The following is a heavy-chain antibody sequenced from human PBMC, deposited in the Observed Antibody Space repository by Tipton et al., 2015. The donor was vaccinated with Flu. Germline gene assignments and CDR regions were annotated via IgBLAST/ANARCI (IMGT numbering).Heavy chain of an antibody. CDR3: ARGSGSGTYVIFEY. J-gene: IGHJ4*02. D-gene: IGHD3-10*01. CDR1: GGSLSSYN. Sequence: TLSLTCTVSGGSLSSYNWCWIRQSAGKGLEWIGRIYSSGNTKYSPSFKSRGTMSVATSKTQFSLNLNSVTAADTAVYFCARGSGSGTYVIFEYWGQGTLVNVSS. CDR2: IYSSGNT. V-gene: IGHV4-4*07.